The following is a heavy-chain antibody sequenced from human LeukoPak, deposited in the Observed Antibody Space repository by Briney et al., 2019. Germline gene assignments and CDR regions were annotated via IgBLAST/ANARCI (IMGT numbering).Heavy chain of an antibody. Sequence: ASVTVSCKASGGTFSSYAISWVRQAPGQGLEWMGGIIPIFGTANYAQKFQGRVTITADESTSTAYMELSSLRSEDTAVYYCARSGNGGSYYDEYFQHWGQGTLVTVSS. CDR3: ARSGNGGSYYDEYFQH. D-gene: IGHD1-26*01. CDR2: IIPIFGTA. V-gene: IGHV1-69*13. CDR1: GGTFSSYA. J-gene: IGHJ1*01.